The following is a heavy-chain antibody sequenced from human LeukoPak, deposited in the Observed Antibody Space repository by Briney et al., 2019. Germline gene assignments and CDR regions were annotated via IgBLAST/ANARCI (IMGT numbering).Heavy chain of an antibody. D-gene: IGHD6-19*01. J-gene: IGHJ5*02. V-gene: IGHV4-59*12. CDR3: ARSPLSYSSGWYGNWFDP. CDR2: IYYSGST. Sequence: SETLSLTCTVSGGSISSYYWSWIRQPPGKGLEWIGYIYYSGSTNYNPSLQSRVTISVDMSKNQFSLKLSSVTAADTAVYYCARSPLSYSSGWYGNWFDPWGQGTLVTVSS. CDR1: GGSISSYY.